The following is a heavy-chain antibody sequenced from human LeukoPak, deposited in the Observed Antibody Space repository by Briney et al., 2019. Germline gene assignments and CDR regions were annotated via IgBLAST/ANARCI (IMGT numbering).Heavy chain of an antibody. CDR2: IFPDDSDT. CDR1: GYSFTSYW. V-gene: IGHV5-51*01. Sequence: GESLKIYCKGSGYSFTSYWIAWVRQMPGKGLEWTGIIFPDDSDTRYSPSFQGLVTISADKSISTVYLQWNSLRASDTAMYYCARHSDITVADSWGQGTLVTVSS. J-gene: IGHJ5*01. D-gene: IGHD6-19*01. CDR3: ARHSDITVADS.